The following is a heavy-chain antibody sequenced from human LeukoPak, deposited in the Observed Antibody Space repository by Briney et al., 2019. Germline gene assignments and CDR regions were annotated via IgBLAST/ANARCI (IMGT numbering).Heavy chain of an antibody. D-gene: IGHD1-26*01. J-gene: IGHJ4*02. CDR1: GFTFSSYG. CDR2: ISYDGSNK. V-gene: IGHV3-30*18. CDR3: AKDLRVGATDFLFDY. Sequence: GGSLRLSCAASGFTFSSYGMHWVRQAPGKGLEWVAVISYDGSNKYYADSVKGRFTISRDNSKNTLYLQMNSLRAEDTAVYYCAKDLRVGATDFLFDYWGQGTLVTVSS.